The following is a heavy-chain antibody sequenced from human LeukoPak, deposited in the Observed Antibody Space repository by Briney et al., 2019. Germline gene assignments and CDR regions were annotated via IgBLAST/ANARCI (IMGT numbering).Heavy chain of an antibody. CDR2: IRSKAYGGTT. CDR1: GFTFGDYA. CDR3: TRVGIAARPYYFDY. Sequence: GGSLRLSCTASGFTFGDYAMSWFRQAPGKGLEWVGFIRSKAYGGTTEYAASVKGRFTISRDDSKSIAYLQMNSLKTEDTAVYYCTRVGIAARPYYFDYWGQGTLVTVSS. V-gene: IGHV3-49*03. D-gene: IGHD6-6*01. J-gene: IGHJ4*02.